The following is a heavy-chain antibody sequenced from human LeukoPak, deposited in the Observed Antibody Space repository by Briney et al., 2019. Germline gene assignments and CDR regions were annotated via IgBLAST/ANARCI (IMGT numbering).Heavy chain of an antibody. CDR2: IWHDGSNK. Sequence: GRSLRLSCAASGFTFSRYGMHWVRQAPGKGLEWVALIWHDGSNKYYADSVKGRFTISRDNPKNTLYLQMNSMRAEDTAIYYCAKMKGHPLPKYYMDVWGQGTTVTVSS. CDR1: GFTFSRYG. CDR3: AKMKGHPLPKYYMDV. V-gene: IGHV3-33*06. D-gene: IGHD1-26*01. J-gene: IGHJ6*01.